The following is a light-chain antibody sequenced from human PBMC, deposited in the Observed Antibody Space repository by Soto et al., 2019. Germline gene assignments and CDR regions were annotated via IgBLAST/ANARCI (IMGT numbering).Light chain of an antibody. J-gene: IGKJ5*01. Sequence: DIQLTQSPSFLSASVGDRVTITCRASQDTSTYLAWYQQKPGKAPKLLIYAVSILQSGVPSRFSGSGSGTEFTLTISSLQPEDFAPYYCQQLNSYPAITFGQGTRLEIK. V-gene: IGKV1-9*01. CDR1: QDTSTY. CDR2: AVS. CDR3: QQLNSYPAIT.